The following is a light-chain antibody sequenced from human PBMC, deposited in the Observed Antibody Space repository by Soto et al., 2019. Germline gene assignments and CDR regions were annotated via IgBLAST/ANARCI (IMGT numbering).Light chain of an antibody. CDR2: EVK. CDR1: SSDIGGYNY. J-gene: IGLJ1*01. Sequence: QSALTQPASVSGSPGQSITISCTGTSSDIGGYNYVSWYQQHPGKAPKLMIYEVKNRPSGVSYRFSGSKSGNTASLTISGLQAEDEADYYCNAYTSSGTLVFGTGTQLTV. CDR3: NAYTSSGTLV. V-gene: IGLV2-14*01.